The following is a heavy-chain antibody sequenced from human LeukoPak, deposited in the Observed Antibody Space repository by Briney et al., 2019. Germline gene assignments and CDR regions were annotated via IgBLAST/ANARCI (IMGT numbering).Heavy chain of an antibody. V-gene: IGHV3-48*01. CDR3: ARDASSSWPAHFDY. Sequence: GGSLRLSCAASGFTFSSYGMSWVRQAPGKGLEWVSYISSSSSTIYYADSVKGRFTFSRDNAKNSLYLQMNSLRAEDTAVYYCARDASSSWPAHFDYWGQGTLVTVSS. CDR2: ISSSSSTI. J-gene: IGHJ4*02. D-gene: IGHD6-13*01. CDR1: GFTFSSYG.